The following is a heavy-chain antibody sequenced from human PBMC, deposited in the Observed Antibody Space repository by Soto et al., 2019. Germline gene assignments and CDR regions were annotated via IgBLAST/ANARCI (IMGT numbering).Heavy chain of an antibody. CDR1: GFXXXXXX. Sequence: GGSXRLXXXASGFXXXXXXXXXVRQAPGKGPVWVSRINPGETNTNYADSVKCRFTISRDNAKNTLYLQMNSLRAEDTAVYYCARDTFGPRDYWGPGTLVTVSS. V-gene: IGHV3-74*01. D-gene: IGHD3-16*01. J-gene: IGHJ4*02. CDR2: INPGETNT. CDR3: ARDTFGPRDY.